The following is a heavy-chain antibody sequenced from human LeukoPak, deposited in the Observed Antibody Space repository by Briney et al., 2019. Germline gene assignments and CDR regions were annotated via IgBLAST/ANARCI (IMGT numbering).Heavy chain of an antibody. D-gene: IGHD6-13*01. CDR2: ISAHTGKT. V-gene: IGHV1-18*01. J-gene: IGHJ4*02. Sequence: AAVKVSCKPSGYTLATYGFCWGREAPGHGLECVGWISAHTGKTDYARKFQGRVTMTTDTSTSTPYMELRSLRPDDTAVYYCAKVAGDRMDYWGQGTLLTVSS. CDR3: AKVAGDRMDY. CDR1: GYTLATYG.